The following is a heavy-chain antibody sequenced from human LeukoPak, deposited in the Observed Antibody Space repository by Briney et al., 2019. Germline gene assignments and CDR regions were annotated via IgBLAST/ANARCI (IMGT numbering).Heavy chain of an antibody. CDR1: GDSVSSASYY. J-gene: IGHJ4*02. CDR2: IYYSGST. V-gene: IGHV4-61*01. Sequence: SETLSLTCTVSGDSVSSASYYWSWIRQPPGTGLEWIGYIYYSGSTNYNPSLKSRVTISVDTSKNQFSLKLSSVTAADTAVYYCARAVAGTYDYWGQGTLVTVSS. D-gene: IGHD6-19*01. CDR3: ARAVAGTYDY.